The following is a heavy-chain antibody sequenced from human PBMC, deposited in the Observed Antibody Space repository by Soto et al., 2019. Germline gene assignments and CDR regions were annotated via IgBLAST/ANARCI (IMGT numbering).Heavy chain of an antibody. D-gene: IGHD5-12*01. CDR3: ARMEIVTTNWFDP. J-gene: IGHJ5*02. CDR1: GESFIGYY. V-gene: IGHV4-34*01. CDR2: TNHGGST. Sequence: QVHLQQWGAGLLKPSETLSLTCAVYGESFIGYYWTWIRQSPGKGLEWMGETNHGGSTNYNPSLKSRVTISIDTSKNQFSLKLTSVTAADTSVYYCARMEIVTTNWFDPWGQGTLVTVSS.